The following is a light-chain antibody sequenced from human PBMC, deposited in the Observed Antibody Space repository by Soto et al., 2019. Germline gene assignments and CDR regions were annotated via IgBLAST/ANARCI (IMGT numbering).Light chain of an antibody. V-gene: IGLV1-44*01. CDR2: TTN. CDR3: AAWDDSLNSVG. Sequence: QSVLTQPPSVSGTPGQTVIISCSGSWTNIGKNSLNWFQQFPGTAPNLLISTTNHRPSGVRGRFSGSKSGTSASLTISGLQSGDEADYYCAAWDDSLNSVGFGGRTKLTVL. CDR1: WTNIGKNS. J-gene: IGLJ2*01.